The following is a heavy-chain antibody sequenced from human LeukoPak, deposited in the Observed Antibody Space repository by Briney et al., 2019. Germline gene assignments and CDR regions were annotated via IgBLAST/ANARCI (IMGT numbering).Heavy chain of an antibody. J-gene: IGHJ6*03. Sequence: PGGSLRLSCAASGFTFSSYGMHWVRQAPGKGLEWVAVISYDGSNKYYADSVKGRFTISRDNSKNTLYLQMNSLRAEDTAVYYCAKEVRNYYYYMDVWGKGTTVTVSS. V-gene: IGHV3-30*18. CDR1: GFTFSSYG. CDR3: AKEVRNYYYYMDV. CDR2: ISYDGSNK. D-gene: IGHD3-10*01.